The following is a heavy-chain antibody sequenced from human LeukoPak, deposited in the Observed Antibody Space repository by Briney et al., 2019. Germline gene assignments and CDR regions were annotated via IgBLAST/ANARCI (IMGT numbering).Heavy chain of an antibody. CDR3: ARGHYYGSGSYRFDP. V-gene: IGHV4-59*01. CDR1: GGFISGYD. J-gene: IGHJ5*02. D-gene: IGHD3-10*01. CDR2: IYYNGRT. Sequence: PSEPLSLTCTVSGGFISGYDWSWIRQPPGKGLDWIGYIYYNGRTNYNPPLKSRVTISEDKSKDQFSLKLNSVTAADTAVYYCARGHYYGSGSYRFDPWGQGTLVTVSS.